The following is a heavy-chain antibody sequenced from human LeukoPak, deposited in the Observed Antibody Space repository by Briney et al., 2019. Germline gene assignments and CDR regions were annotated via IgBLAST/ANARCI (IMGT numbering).Heavy chain of an antibody. Sequence: GRSLRLSCAASGFTVSSNYMSWVRQAPGKGLEWVSGISWNSGSIGYADSVKGRFTISRDNAKNSLYLQMNSLRAEDTALYYCAKDGRATPAGELDYWGQGTLVTVSS. V-gene: IGHV3-9*01. CDR1: GFTVSSNY. D-gene: IGHD1-26*01. J-gene: IGHJ4*02. CDR3: AKDGRATPAGELDY. CDR2: ISWNSGSI.